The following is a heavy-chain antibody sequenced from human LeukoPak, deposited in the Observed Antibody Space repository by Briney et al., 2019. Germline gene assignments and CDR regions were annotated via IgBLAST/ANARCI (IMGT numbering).Heavy chain of an antibody. CDR2: ISSSSYI. CDR3: ARDTGIRGFITINAFDI. Sequence: GGSLRLSCAASGFTFSSYSMNWVRQAPGKGLEWVSSISSSSYIYYADSVKGRFTISRDNAKNSLYLQMNSLRAEDTAVYYCARDTGIRGFITINAFDIWGQGTMVTVSS. J-gene: IGHJ3*02. V-gene: IGHV3-21*01. D-gene: IGHD3-3*01. CDR1: GFTFSSYS.